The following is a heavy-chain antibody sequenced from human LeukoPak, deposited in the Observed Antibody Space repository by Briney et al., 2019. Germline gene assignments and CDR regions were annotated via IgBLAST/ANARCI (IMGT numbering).Heavy chain of an antibody. Sequence: PGRSLRLSCAASGFTFSSYAMHWVRQAPGKGLEWVAVISYDGSNKYYADSVKGRFTISRDNSKNTLYLQMNSLRAEDTAVYYCAKDRSGYYGSGSPPNWPGYFDYWGQGTLVTVSS. D-gene: IGHD3-10*01. CDR2: ISYDGSNK. V-gene: IGHV3-30-3*01. J-gene: IGHJ4*02. CDR1: GFTFSSYA. CDR3: AKDRSGYYGSGSPPNWPGYFDY.